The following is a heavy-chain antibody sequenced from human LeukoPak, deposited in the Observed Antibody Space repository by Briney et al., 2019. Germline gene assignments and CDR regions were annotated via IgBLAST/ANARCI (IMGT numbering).Heavy chain of an antibody. D-gene: IGHD6-19*01. J-gene: IGHJ4*02. CDR3: ARGAVAGYFDY. V-gene: IGHV3-21*01. CDR1: GFTFSSYS. Sequence: GGSLRLSCTGSGFTFSSYSMNWVRQAPGKGLEWVSSISSSSSYIYYADSVKGRFTISRDNAKNSLYLQMNSLRAEDTAVYYCARGAVAGYFDYWGQGTLVTVSS. CDR2: ISSSSSYI.